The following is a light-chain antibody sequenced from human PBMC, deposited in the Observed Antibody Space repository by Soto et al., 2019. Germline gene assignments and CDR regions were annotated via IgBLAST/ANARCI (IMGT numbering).Light chain of an antibody. CDR1: SDSVSASHF. J-gene: IGLJ2*01. V-gene: IGLV8-61*01. CDR2: NSN. CDR3: VLYMRSGIAG. Sequence: QAVVTQVPSFSVSPGGTVTLTCGLSSDSVSASHFPSWYQQTPGQAPRTLIYNSNPCSSGVPVRFPGSILGNRAALTITGAQADEESDYYCVLYMRSGIAGFREGSKLTVL.